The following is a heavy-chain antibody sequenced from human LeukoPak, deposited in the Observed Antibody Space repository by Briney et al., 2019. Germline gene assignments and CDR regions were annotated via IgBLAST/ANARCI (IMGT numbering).Heavy chain of an antibody. CDR3: ARDHSSSCQLLDY. CDR1: GYIFTTYG. D-gene: IGHD6-13*01. Sequence: GASVKVSCKTSGYIFTTYGVTWVRQAPRQGLEWMGWISAYNGDTMYAQKFQGRITMTTDTSTSTANMELRSLRSDDTAVYYCARDHSSSCQLLDYWGQGTLVTISS. J-gene: IGHJ4*02. V-gene: IGHV1-18*01. CDR2: ISAYNGDT.